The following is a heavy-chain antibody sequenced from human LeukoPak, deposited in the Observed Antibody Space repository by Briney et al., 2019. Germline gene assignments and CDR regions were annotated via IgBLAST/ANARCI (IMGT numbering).Heavy chain of an antibody. Sequence: GGSLRLSCAASGFTFSSYAMSWVRQAPGKGLEWVSVIYSGGSTYYADSVKGRFTISRDNSKNTLYLQMNSLRAEDTAVYYCAKGPEIVVVVAGTEYFQHWGQGTLVTVSS. CDR3: AKGPEIVVVVAGTEYFQH. CDR2: IYSGGST. D-gene: IGHD2-15*01. V-gene: IGHV3-23*03. CDR1: GFTFSSYA. J-gene: IGHJ1*01.